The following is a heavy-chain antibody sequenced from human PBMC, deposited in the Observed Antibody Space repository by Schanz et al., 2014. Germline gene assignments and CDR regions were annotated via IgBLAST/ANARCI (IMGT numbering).Heavy chain of an antibody. CDR3: ARKMKLGVYGGKGHDSLDI. Sequence: EVQLVESGGGLVQPGGSLRLSCVASGFTFSNYWMTWVRQAPGKGLEWVANIKEDGSVKDYVDSVKGRFTISRDNAKNTLYLQMNTLRAEDTAVYYCARKMKLGVYGGKGHDSLDIWGQGTMVTVSS. J-gene: IGHJ3*02. CDR1: GFTFSNYW. D-gene: IGHD4-17*01. V-gene: IGHV3-7*04. CDR2: IKEDGSVK.